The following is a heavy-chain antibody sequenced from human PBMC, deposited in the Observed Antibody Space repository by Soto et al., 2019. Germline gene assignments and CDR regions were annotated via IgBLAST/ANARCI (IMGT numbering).Heavy chain of an antibody. D-gene: IGHD1-1*01. J-gene: IGHJ4*02. CDR2: IGHSGADT. CDR1: GFTFSGYA. CDR3: AKDWPGTRTPGFDC. V-gene: IGHV3-23*01. Sequence: GGSLRLSCAASGFTFSGYAMSWVRQAPGKGLEWVSSIGHSGADTSYANSVKGRFTISRDNSRNTLFLQMNSLRVEDTVLYYCAKDWPGTRTPGFDCWGQGTLVTVSS.